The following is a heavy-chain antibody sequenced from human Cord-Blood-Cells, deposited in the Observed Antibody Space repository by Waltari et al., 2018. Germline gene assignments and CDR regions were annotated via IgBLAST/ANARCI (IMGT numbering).Heavy chain of an antibody. D-gene: IGHD3-10*01. J-gene: IGHJ4*02. CDR3: ARGLRGSGSYYFDY. Sequence: QVQLVQSGAEVKKPGASVKVSCKASGYTFTSYDINWVRQATGQGLGGMGWMNPKSGNTGYAQKFQGRGTITRKTSRSTAYMELSSLRSEDTAVYYCARGLRGSGSYYFDYWGQGTLVTVSS. V-gene: IGHV1-8*03. CDR2: MNPKSGNT. CDR1: GYTFTSYD.